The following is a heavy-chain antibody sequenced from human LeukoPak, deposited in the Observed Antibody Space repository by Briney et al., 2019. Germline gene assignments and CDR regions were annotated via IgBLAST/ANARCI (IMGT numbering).Heavy chain of an antibody. CDR1: GFTFSNYA. V-gene: IGHV3-23*01. D-gene: IGHD5-18*01. J-gene: IGHJ4*02. Sequence: QPGGSLRLSCAASGFTFSNYAMSWVRQAPGKGLEWVSGITARADSTYYADSVKGRFTISRDNSKNTLYLQMNSLRAEDTAVYYCAKDFDTAMADRFFDYWGQGTLVTVSS. CDR3: AKDFDTAMADRFFDY. CDR2: ITARADST.